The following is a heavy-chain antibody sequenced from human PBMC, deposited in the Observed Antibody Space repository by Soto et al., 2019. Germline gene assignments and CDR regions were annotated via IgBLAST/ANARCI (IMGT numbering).Heavy chain of an antibody. J-gene: IGHJ4*02. D-gene: IGHD3-10*01. V-gene: IGHV4-34*01. Sequence: SETLSLTCAVYGGSFSGYYWSWIRQTPGKGLEWIGEINHSGSTNYNPSLKSRVTISVDTSKNQFSLKLSSVTAADTAVYYCARAGGFGNFDYWGQGTLVTVSS. CDR3: ARAGGFGNFDY. CDR1: GGSFSGYY. CDR2: INHSGST.